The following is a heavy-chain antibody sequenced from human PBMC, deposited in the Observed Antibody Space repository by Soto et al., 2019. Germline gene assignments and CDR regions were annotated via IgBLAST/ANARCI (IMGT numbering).Heavy chain of an antibody. CDR1: GYTFTSYG. D-gene: IGHD1-26*01. J-gene: IGHJ4*02. Sequence: GASVKVSCKASGYTFTSYGISWVRQAPGQGLEWMGWISAYNGNTNYAQKLQGRVIMTTDTSTSTAYMELRSLRSDDTAVYYCARGALVGATTYYYFDYWGQGTLVTVSS. V-gene: IGHV1-18*01. CDR2: ISAYNGNT. CDR3: ARGALVGATTYYYFDY.